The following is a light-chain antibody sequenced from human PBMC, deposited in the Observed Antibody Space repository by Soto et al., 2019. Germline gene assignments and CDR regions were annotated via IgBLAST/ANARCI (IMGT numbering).Light chain of an antibody. J-gene: IGKJ4*01. CDR1: QSISRW. Sequence: DIQMTQSPSRLSASVGDRVTITCRASQSISRWLAWHQQKPGKAPRLLIYDASSLQSGVPSRFSGSGSGTEFTLTVSSLHPEDFAVYYCQQYGSSPLTFGGGTKVDIK. V-gene: IGKV1-5*01. CDR3: QQYGSSPLT. CDR2: DAS.